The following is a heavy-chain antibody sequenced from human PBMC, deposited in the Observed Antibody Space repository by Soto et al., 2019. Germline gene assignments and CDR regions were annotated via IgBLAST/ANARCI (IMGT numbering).Heavy chain of an antibody. CDR3: ARDLWDHYFDY. D-gene: IGHD3-16*01. CDR1: GFTFNKYG. CDR2: IRKYGNNQ. Sequence: QVQLVESGGGVVQPGRSLRLTCVASGFTFNKYGIHWVRQSPDKGLEWVASIRKYGNNQNYADSVKGRFTISRDDSKNTLYLQMNSLRAEDTAVYYCARDLWDHYFDYWGRGILVTVSS. J-gene: IGHJ4*02. V-gene: IGHV3-33*01.